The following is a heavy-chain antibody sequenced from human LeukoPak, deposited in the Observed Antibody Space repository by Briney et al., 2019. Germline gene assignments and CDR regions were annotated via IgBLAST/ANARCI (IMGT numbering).Heavy chain of an antibody. D-gene: IGHD3-10*02. CDR3: ARDPPLCSHHAFDI. CDR1: GFTFSSYS. J-gene: IGHJ3*02. V-gene: IGHV3-21*01. Sequence: GGSLRLSCAASGFTFSSYSMNWVRQAPGKGLEWVSSISSSSSYIYYADSVKGRFTISRDNAKNSLYLQMNSLRAEDTAVYYCARDPPLCSHHAFDIWGQGTMVTVSS. CDR2: ISSSSSYI.